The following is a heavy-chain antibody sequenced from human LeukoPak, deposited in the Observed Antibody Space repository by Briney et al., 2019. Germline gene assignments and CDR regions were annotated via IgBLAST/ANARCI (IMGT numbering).Heavy chain of an antibody. CDR2: INHSGST. Sequence: SETLSLTCAVYGGSFSGYYWSWIRQPPGKGLEWIGEINHSGSTNYNPSLKSRVTISVDTSKNQFSLKLSSVTAADTAVYYCAREMGILNYDFWSGYYYMDVWGKGTTVIVSS. V-gene: IGHV4-34*01. CDR3: AREMGILNYDFWSGYYYMDV. J-gene: IGHJ6*03. D-gene: IGHD3-3*01. CDR1: GGSFSGYY.